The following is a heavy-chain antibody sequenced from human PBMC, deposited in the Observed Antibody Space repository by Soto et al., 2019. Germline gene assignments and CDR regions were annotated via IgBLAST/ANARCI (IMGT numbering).Heavy chain of an antibody. CDR1: GFTFSSYA. V-gene: IGHV3-30*14. CDR2: ISYDGSNK. D-gene: IGHD2-15*01. Sequence: QVQLVESGGGVVQPGRSLRISCAASGFTFSSYAMHWVRQAPGKGLEWVAVISYDGSNKYYADSVKGRFTISRDNSKNMLYLQINRLRAEDPAVYYCAREYLLGSTPGGMDVWVQGTTGTVSS. J-gene: IGHJ6*02. CDR3: AREYLLGSTPGGMDV.